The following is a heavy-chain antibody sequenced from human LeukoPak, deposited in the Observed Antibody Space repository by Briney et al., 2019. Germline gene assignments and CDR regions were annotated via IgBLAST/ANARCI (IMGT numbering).Heavy chain of an antibody. CDR3: ARFTPQGYGWGGYNRFDP. CDR1: GGSISIYY. D-gene: IGHD3-16*01. J-gene: IGHJ5*02. Sequence: SETLSLTCTVSGGSISIYYWNWIRQPPGKGLEWIGYIYYSGSTNYNPSLKSRVTISLDTSKNQFSLNLTSVTAADTAVYYCARFTPQGYGWGGYNRFDPWGQGTLVTVSS. CDR2: IYYSGST. V-gene: IGHV4-59*01.